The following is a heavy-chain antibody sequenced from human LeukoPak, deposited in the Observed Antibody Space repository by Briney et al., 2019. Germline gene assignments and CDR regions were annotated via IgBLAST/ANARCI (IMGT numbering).Heavy chain of an antibody. CDR1: GYTFTSYD. Sequence: GASVKVSCKASGYTFTSYDINWVRQATGRGLEWMGWMNPNSGNTGYAQKFQGRVTITRNTSISTAYMELSSLRSEDTAVYYCAREPHYYYYMDVWGKGTTVTVSS. V-gene: IGHV1-8*03. CDR3: AREPHYYYYMDV. CDR2: MNPNSGNT. J-gene: IGHJ6*03. D-gene: IGHD1-14*01.